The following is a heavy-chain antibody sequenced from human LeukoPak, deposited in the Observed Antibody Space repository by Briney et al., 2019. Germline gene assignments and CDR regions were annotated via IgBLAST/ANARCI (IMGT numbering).Heavy chain of an antibody. Sequence: GRSLRLSCSASGFTFSSYAMHWVRQAPGKGLEWVAVISYDGSNKKYADSVKGRFTISRDNSKNTLYLQMNSLRAEDTAVYYCARDGHFWSGYFDYWGQGTLVTVSS. CDR3: ARDGHFWSGYFDY. V-gene: IGHV3-30*04. CDR2: ISYDGSNK. J-gene: IGHJ4*02. D-gene: IGHD3-3*02. CDR1: GFTFSSYA.